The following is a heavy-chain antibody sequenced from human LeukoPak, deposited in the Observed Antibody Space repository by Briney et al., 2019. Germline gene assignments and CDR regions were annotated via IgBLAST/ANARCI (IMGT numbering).Heavy chain of an antibody. Sequence: SETLSLTCTVSGGSMSDYYWSWIRQSPVRGLEWIGYLYYSGNTNYNLSPKSRLTISRDMAKNQFSLKLSSVTSADTAVYYCARGEYEDLVDNWGQGTLVTVSS. D-gene: IGHD1-26*01. CDR2: LYYSGNT. CDR1: GGSMSDYY. V-gene: IGHV4-59*01. CDR3: ARGEYEDLVDN. J-gene: IGHJ4*02.